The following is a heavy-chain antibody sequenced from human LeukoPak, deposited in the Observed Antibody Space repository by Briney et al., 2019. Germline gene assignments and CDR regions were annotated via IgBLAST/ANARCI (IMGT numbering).Heavy chain of an antibody. CDR3: AGEIAMHVH. CDR2: ISPSGGST. J-gene: IGHJ4*01. CDR1: GYTFSNND. D-gene: IGHD3-22*01. Sequence: ASVKVSCKASGYTFSNNDLHWVRQAPGRGLEWLGLISPSGGSTIYAQKFQGRVTMTRDTSTSTVYMELSSLRSDDSAVYYCAGEIAMHVHWGQGTLVTVSS. V-gene: IGHV1-46*01.